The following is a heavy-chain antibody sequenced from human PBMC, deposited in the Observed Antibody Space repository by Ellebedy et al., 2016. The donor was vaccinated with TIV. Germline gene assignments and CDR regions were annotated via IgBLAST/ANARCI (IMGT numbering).Heavy chain of an antibody. CDR2: IVPIFGTT. Sequence: SVKVSCXASGGTFSRYGINWVRQAPGQGLEWMGGIVPIFGTTNYTQKFQGRVTIIADKSTSTAYTELSSLRSEDSAVYYCATGGVLAATFFDYWGQGSLVTVSS. CDR3: ATGGVLAATFFDY. J-gene: IGHJ4*02. CDR1: GGTFSRYG. V-gene: IGHV1-69*06. D-gene: IGHD2-15*01.